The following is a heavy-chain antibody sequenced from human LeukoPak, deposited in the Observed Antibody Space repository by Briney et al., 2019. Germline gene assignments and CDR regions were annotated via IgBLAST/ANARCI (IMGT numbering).Heavy chain of an antibody. J-gene: IGHJ4*02. CDR2: ISSSSSTI. V-gene: IGHV3-48*01. Sequence: GGSLRLSCAASGFTFNTYSMNWVRQAPGKGLEWVSYISSSSSTIYYADSVKGRFTISRDNAKNSLYLQMNSLRAEGTAVYYCARARPSMWIDYWGQGTLVTVSS. D-gene: IGHD5-12*01. CDR1: GFTFNTYS. CDR3: ARARPSMWIDY.